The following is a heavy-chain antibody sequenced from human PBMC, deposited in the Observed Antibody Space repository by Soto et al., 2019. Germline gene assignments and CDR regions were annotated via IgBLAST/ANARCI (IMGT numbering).Heavy chain of an antibody. CDR3: ARVLGYYDSSGYPYYYYGMDV. D-gene: IGHD3-22*01. CDR2: INSDGSST. V-gene: IGHV3-74*01. CDR1: GFTFSSYW. Sequence: PGGSLRLSCAASGFTFSSYWMHWVRQAPGKGLVRVSRINSDGSSTSYADSVKGRFTISRDNAKNTLYLQMNSLRAEDTAVYYCARVLGYYDSSGYPYYYYGMDVWGQGTTVTVSS. J-gene: IGHJ6*02.